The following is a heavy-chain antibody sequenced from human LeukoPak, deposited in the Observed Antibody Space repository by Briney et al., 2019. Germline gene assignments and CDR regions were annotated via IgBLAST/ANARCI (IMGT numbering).Heavy chain of an antibody. CDR2: INHSGST. CDR3: ARYCSGGSCYGTGSFDY. D-gene: IGHD2-15*01. Sequence: PSETLSLTCAAYGGSFSGYYWSWIRQPPGKGLEWIGEINHSGSTNYNPSLKSRVTISVDTSKNQFSLKLSSVTAADTAVYYCARYCSGGSCYGTGSFDYWGQGTLVTVSS. V-gene: IGHV4-34*01. J-gene: IGHJ4*02. CDR1: GGSFSGYY.